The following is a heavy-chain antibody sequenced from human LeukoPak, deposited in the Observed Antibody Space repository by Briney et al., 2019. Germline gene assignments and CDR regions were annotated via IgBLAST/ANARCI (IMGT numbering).Heavy chain of an antibody. CDR1: GHTLIELS. D-gene: IGHD6-6*01. CDR2: INPSGGST. J-gene: IGHJ4*02. V-gene: IGHV1-46*01. CDR3: ARAYSSSLRRTTPLDY. Sequence: ASVKVSCKISGHTLIELSMHWVRQAPGQGLEWMGIINPSGGSTSYAQKFQGRVTMTRDTSTSTVYMELSSLRSEDTAVYYCARAYSSSLRRTTPLDYWGQGTLVTVSS.